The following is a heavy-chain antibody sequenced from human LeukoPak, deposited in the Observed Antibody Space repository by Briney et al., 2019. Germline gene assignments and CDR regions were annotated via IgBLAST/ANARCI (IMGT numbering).Heavy chain of an antibody. V-gene: IGHV1-18*01. CDR3: TRAPPIDDSSGYYIYY. CDR1: GYTFTSYG. CDR2: ISAYNGNT. D-gene: IGHD3-22*01. J-gene: IGHJ4*02. Sequence: ASVKVSCKASGYTFTSYGISWVRQAPGQGLEWMGWISAYNGNTNYAQKLQGRVTMPTDTSTSTAYMELRSLRSDDTAAYYCTRAPPIDDSSGYYIYYWGQGTLVTVSS.